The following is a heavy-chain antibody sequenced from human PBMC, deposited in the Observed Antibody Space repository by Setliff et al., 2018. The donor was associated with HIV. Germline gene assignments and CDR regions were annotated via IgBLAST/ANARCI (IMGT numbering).Heavy chain of an antibody. Sequence: GGSLRLSCAASGFTFSSYAMSWVRQAPGKGLEWVANINQDGSKKYYVDSVKGRFTISRDNAKNSLYLQMNSLRAEDTAVYYCARPDSSSWSFDYWGQGTLVTVSS. CDR3: ARPDSSSWSFDY. CDR1: GFTFSSYA. CDR2: INQDGSKK. J-gene: IGHJ4*02. D-gene: IGHD6-13*01. V-gene: IGHV3-7*01.